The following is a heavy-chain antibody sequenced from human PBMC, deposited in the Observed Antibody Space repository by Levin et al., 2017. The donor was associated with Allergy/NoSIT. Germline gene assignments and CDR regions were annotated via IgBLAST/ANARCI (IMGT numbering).Heavy chain of an antibody. Sequence: PGGSLRLSCAASEFTFSNYGMHWVRQAPGKGLEWVALIWYDGSNKYYADSVRGRFTISRDNSKNTLYLQMNSLRAEDTAVYYCTRAVRAVAGKGDDEAPYYYDYWGQGTLVTVSS. CDR1: EFTFSNYG. CDR2: IWYDGSNK. CDR3: TRAVRAVAGKGDDEAPYYYDY. D-gene: IGHD6-19*01. V-gene: IGHV3-33*01. J-gene: IGHJ4*02.